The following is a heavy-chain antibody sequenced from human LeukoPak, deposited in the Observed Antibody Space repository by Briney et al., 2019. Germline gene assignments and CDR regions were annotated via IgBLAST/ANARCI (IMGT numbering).Heavy chain of an antibody. D-gene: IGHD3-22*01. J-gene: IGHJ4*01. V-gene: IGHV4-34*01. CDR2: INHSGST. CDR1: GGSFSGYY. CDR3: ARGSHTDYYDSSGYYYGY. Sequence: SETLSLTCAVYGGSFSGYYWSWIRQPPGKGLEWIGEINHSGSTSYNPSLKSRATISVDTSKNQFSLKLSSVTAADTAVYYCARGSHTDYYDSSGYYYGYWGHGTLVTVSS.